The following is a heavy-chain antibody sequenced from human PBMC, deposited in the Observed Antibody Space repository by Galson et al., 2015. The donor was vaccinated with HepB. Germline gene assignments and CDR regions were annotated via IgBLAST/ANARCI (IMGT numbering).Heavy chain of an antibody. CDR3: ARHVGFPGSYIVDY. CDR2: MFYSGST. D-gene: IGHD1-26*01. V-gene: IGHV4-39*01. J-gene: IGHJ4*02. CDR1: GGSISSSSYY. Sequence: SETLSLTCTVSGGSISSSSYYWGWIRQTPGKGLEWIGSMFYSGSTYYNPSLKSRVTFSVDTSQNQLSLKLRSVTAADTAVYYCARHVGFPGSYIVDYWGQGTLVTVSS.